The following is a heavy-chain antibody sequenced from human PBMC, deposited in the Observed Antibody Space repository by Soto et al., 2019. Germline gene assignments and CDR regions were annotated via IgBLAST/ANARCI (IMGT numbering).Heavy chain of an antibody. CDR1: GGSFEDFY. V-gene: IGHV4-34*01. Sequence: PSETLSLTCAFYGGSFEDFYWSWVRQSPGKGLEWIGEISHDGGTNYSPSLASRISISADTSKNQSSLHLKSVTAADTGLYYCARGQLVWYGDLTPYYRDMDVWGQGTTVTVSS. J-gene: IGHJ6*02. CDR3: ARGQLVWYGDLTPYYRDMDV. CDR2: ISHDGGT. D-gene: IGHD3-10*01.